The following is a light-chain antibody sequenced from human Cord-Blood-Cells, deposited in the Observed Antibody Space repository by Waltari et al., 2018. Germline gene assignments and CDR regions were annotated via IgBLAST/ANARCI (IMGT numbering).Light chain of an antibody. Sequence: EIVLTQSPATLSLSPGERATLSCRASQRVSSYLALYQQKPGQAPRLLIYDASNRATGIPARFSGSGSGTDFTLTISSLEPEDFAVYYCQQRSNWPPIFTFGPGTKVDIK. CDR2: DAS. V-gene: IGKV3-11*01. CDR1: QRVSSY. J-gene: IGKJ3*01. CDR3: QQRSNWPPIFT.